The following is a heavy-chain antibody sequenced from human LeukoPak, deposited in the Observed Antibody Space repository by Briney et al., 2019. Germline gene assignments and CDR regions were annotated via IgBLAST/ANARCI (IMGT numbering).Heavy chain of an antibody. Sequence: PGGSLRLSCAASGFTFSSYAMHWVRQAPGKGLEWVAVISYDGSNKYYADSVKGRFTISRDNSKNTLYLQMNSLRAEDTAVYYCASFPTITMVRGVIDYWGQGTLVTVSS. J-gene: IGHJ4*02. CDR2: ISYDGSNK. D-gene: IGHD3-10*01. V-gene: IGHV3-30*04. CDR3: ASFPTITMVRGVIDY. CDR1: GFTFSSYA.